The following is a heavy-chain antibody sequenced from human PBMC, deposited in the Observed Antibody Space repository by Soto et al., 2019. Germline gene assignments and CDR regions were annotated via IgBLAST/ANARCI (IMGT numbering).Heavy chain of an antibody. V-gene: IGHV3-11*03. CDR3: ARSFDWLNYGMDV. J-gene: IGHJ6*02. CDR1: GFTFSDYY. D-gene: IGHD3-9*01. Sequence: GGSLRLSCAASGFTFSDYYMSWIRQAPGKGLEWVSYISSSSSYTNYADSVKGRFTISRDNAKNSLYLQMNSLRAEDTAVYYCARSFDWLNYGMDVWGQGTTVTVSS. CDR2: ISSSSSYT.